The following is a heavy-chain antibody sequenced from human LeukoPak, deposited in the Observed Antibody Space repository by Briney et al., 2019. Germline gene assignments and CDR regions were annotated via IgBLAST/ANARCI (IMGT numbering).Heavy chain of an antibody. CDR2: ISAYNGNT. D-gene: IGHD2-2*01. J-gene: IGHJ5*02. Sequence: ASVKVSCKASGYTFTSYGISWVRQAPGQGLEWMGWISAYNGNTNYAQKLQGRVTMTTDTSTSTAYMELSRLRSDDTAVYYCASLGYCSSTSCPPPFDPWGQGTLVTVSS. CDR3: ASLGYCSSTSCPPPFDP. CDR1: GYTFTSYG. V-gene: IGHV1-18*01.